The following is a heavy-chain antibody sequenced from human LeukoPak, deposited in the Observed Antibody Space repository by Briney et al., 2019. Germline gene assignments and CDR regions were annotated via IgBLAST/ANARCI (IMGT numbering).Heavy chain of an antibody. Sequence: GGSLRLSCAASGFTFSSYAMHWVRQAPGKGLEWVAVISYDGSNKYYADSVKGRFTISRDNSKNTLYLQMNSLRAEDTAVYYCASPYDSSGYYLPDYYYYYMDVWGKGTTVAVSS. CDR2: ISYDGSNK. CDR3: ASPYDSSGYYLPDYYYYYMDV. J-gene: IGHJ6*03. CDR1: GFTFSSYA. V-gene: IGHV3-30-3*01. D-gene: IGHD3-22*01.